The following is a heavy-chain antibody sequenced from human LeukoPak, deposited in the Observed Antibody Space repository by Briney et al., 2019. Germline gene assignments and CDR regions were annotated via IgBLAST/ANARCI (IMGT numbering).Heavy chain of an antibody. CDR2: IYYSGGT. Sequence: SSETLSLTCTVSGGSISSSSYYWGWIRQPPGKGLEWIGSIYYSGGTYYNPSLKSRVTISVDTSKNQFSLKLSSVTAADTAVYYCAVVGTILRDFDYWGQGTLVTVSS. V-gene: IGHV4-39*01. J-gene: IGHJ4*02. D-gene: IGHD2-15*01. CDR3: AVVGTILRDFDY. CDR1: GGSISSSSYY.